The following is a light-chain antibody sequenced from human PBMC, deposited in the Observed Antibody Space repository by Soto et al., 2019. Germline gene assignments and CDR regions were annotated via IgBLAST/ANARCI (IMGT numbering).Light chain of an antibody. CDR3: QQYYNWPRT. CDR2: GAS. J-gene: IGKJ1*01. Sequence: EIVMTQSPATLSVSPGEGVTLSCRAGQSVRSNLAWYQQKPGQAPRLLIYGASTRATGIPARFSGSGSGTEFTLSISSLQSKDFAVYYCQQYYNWPRTFGQGTKV. V-gene: IGKV3-15*01. CDR1: QSVRSN.